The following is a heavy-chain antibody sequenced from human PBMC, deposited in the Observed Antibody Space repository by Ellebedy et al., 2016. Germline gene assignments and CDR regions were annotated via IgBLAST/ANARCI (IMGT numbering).Heavy chain of an antibody. Sequence: GSLRLSCAASGFTFSSYAMHWIRQPPGKGLEWIGEINHSGSINYNPSLKSRVTISVDTSKNQFSLKLSSVTAADTAVYYCARVLPGLDKSLFGSYGMDVWGQGTTVTVSS. CDR2: INHSGSI. V-gene: IGHV4-34*01. J-gene: IGHJ6*02. CDR1: GFTFSSYA. D-gene: IGHD2-2*03. CDR3: ARVLPGLDKSLFGSYGMDV.